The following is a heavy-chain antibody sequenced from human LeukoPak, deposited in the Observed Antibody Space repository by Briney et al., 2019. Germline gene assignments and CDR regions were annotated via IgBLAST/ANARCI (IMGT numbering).Heavy chain of an antibody. V-gene: IGHV3-53*01. J-gene: IGHJ4*02. CDR3: ASSTDFWSGYFDY. Sequence: GGSLRLSCAASGFTASSNYMSWVRQAPGKGLEWVSVIYSAGTTYYADAVKGRFTISRDNSKNTLYLQMNSLRAEDTAVYYCASSTDFWSGYFDYWGQGTLVTVSS. CDR1: GFTASSNY. D-gene: IGHD3-3*01. CDR2: IYSAGTT.